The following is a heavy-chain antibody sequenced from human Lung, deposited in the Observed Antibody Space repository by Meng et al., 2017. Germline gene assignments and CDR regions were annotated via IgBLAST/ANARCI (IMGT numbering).Heavy chain of an antibody. D-gene: IGHD1-1*01. V-gene: IGHV3-23*01. CDR2: ISIDGDRT. J-gene: IGHJ4*02. Sequence: GESLKISCSVSGFTFINSAMSWVRQAPGKGLEWVSGISIDGDRTYYVDSVKDRFTISRDNSKNTVYLQMNSLRGEDTAVYFCAKEEVPNDYWGQGTLVTVSS. CDR3: AKEEVPNDY. CDR1: GFTFINSA.